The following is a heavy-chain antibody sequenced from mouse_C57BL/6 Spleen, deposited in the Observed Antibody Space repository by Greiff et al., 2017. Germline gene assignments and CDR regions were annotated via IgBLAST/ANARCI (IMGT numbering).Heavy chain of an antibody. Sequence: EVMLVESGGGLVKPGGSLKLSCAVSGFTFSDYGMHWVRQAPEKGLEWVAYISSGSSTIYYADTVKGRFTISRDNAKNTLFLQMTSLRSEDTAMYYCAHSNFYAMDYWGQGTSVTVSS. V-gene: IGHV5-17*01. CDR1: GFTFSDYG. D-gene: IGHD2-5*01. CDR2: ISSGSSTI. J-gene: IGHJ4*01. CDR3: AHSNFYAMDY.